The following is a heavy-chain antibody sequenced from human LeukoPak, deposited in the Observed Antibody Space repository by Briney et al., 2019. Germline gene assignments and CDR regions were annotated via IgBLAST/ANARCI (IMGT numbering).Heavy chain of an antibody. J-gene: IGHJ6*02. CDR2: ISTDGSTT. CDR1: GFTFSSYW. D-gene: IGHD5-18*01. CDR3: ARDPGVGGYNYGYYYYYGMDV. Sequence: GGSLRLSCAASGFTFSSYWMHWVRQAPGKGLVWVSRISTDGSTTTYADSVKGRFTISRDNSKNTLYLQMNSLRAEDTAVYYCARDPGVGGYNYGYYYYYGMDVWGQGTTVTVSS. V-gene: IGHV3-74*01.